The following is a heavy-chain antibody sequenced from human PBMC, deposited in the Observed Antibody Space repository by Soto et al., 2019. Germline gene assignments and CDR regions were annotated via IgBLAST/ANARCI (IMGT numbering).Heavy chain of an antibody. D-gene: IGHD6-19*01. CDR1: GYTFTSYA. Sequence: QVQLVQSGAEVKKPGASVKVSCKASGYTFTSYAIHWVRQAPGQRLEWLGWVNTGNVNTKYSQKFQGRVTISRDTYASTAYVDLSRLRSEDTALYCCARGNWLDSFDDWGQGTLVTVSS. V-gene: IGHV1-3*04. CDR2: VNTGNVNT. J-gene: IGHJ4*02. CDR3: ARGNWLDSFDD.